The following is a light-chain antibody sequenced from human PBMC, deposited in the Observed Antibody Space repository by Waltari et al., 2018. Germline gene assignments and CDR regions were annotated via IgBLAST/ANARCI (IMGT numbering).Light chain of an antibody. CDR2: QDN. CDR1: KLGNKY. CDR3: QTWDTTIDVA. Sequence: YELTQPPSVSASPGQTAIIPCSGDKLGNKYTFWYQQRPGQSPVLLIYQDNRRPSGIPGRLSGSNSGNTATLTITETQAVDEADYFCQTWDTTIDVAFGGGTRLTVL. V-gene: IGLV3-1*01. J-gene: IGLJ2*01.